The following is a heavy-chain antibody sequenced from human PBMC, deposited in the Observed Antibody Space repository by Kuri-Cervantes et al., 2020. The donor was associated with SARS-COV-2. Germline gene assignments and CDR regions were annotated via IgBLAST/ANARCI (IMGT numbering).Heavy chain of an antibody. Sequence: SETLSLTCNVSGGSISSTSSYWSWIRQSPGKGLEWIGEINHSGSTNYNPPLKSRVTISLETSKNQFSLNLSSVTAADTAVYYCARGEWDVVLDWGQGTLVTVSS. CDR1: GGSISSTSSY. J-gene: IGHJ4*02. D-gene: IGHD1-26*01. V-gene: IGHV4-39*07. CDR3: ARGEWDVVLD. CDR2: INHSGST.